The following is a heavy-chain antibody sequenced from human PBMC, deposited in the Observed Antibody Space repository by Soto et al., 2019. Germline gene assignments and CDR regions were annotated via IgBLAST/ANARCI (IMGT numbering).Heavy chain of an antibody. J-gene: IGHJ6*02. D-gene: IGHD3-10*01. Sequence: QVQLVQSGAEVKKPGASVKVSCKASGYTFTSYGISWVRQAPGQGLEWMGWIGAYNGNTNYAQKLQGRVTMTTDTSTSTAYMELRSLRSDDTAVYYCAREGSGSYLWGTDYYYYGMDVWGQGTTVTVSS. V-gene: IGHV1-18*01. CDR3: AREGSGSYLWGTDYYYYGMDV. CDR2: IGAYNGNT. CDR1: GYTFTSYG.